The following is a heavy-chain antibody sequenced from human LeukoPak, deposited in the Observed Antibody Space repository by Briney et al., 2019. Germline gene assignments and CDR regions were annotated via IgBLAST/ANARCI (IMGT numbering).Heavy chain of an antibody. CDR3: ARGLRVNSRINWFDP. D-gene: IGHD1-7*01. CDR2: IYTSGST. CDR1: GGSISSGSYY. V-gene: IGHV4-61*02. J-gene: IGHJ5*02. Sequence: PSETLSLTCTVSGGSISSGSYYWSWIRQPAGKGLEWIGRIYTSGSTNYNPSLKSRVTISVDTSKNQFSLKLSSVTAADTAVYYCARGLRVNSRINWFDPWGQGTLVTVSS.